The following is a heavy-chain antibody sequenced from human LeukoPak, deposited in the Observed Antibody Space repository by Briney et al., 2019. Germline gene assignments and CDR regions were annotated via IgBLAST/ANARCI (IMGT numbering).Heavy chain of an antibody. V-gene: IGHV3-48*03. J-gene: IGHJ3*02. Sequence: GGSLRLSCAASGLSFSSSGMNWVRQAPGKGLEWVSYISTTGSTIYYADSVEGRFTISRDNARSSLFLSMSSLRAEDTALYYCARSILVGATGAFDIWGQGTMVTVS. CDR2: ISTTGSTI. CDR3: ARSILVGATGAFDI. D-gene: IGHD1-26*01. CDR1: GLSFSSSG.